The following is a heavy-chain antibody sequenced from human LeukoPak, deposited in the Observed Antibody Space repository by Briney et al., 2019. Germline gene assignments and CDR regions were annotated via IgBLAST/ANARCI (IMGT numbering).Heavy chain of an antibody. V-gene: IGHV1-69*05. CDR1: GGTFSSYA. Sequence: ASVKVSCKASGGTFSSYAISWVRQAPGQGLEWMGGVIPIFGTANYAQKFQGSVTITTDESTSTAYMELSSLRSEDTAVYYCARAIFGVVRAYYMDVWGKGTTVTVSS. J-gene: IGHJ6*03. D-gene: IGHD3-3*01. CDR3: ARAIFGVVRAYYMDV. CDR2: VIPIFGTA.